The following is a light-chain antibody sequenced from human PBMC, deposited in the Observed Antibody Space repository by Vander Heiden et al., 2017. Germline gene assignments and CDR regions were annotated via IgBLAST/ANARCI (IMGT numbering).Light chain of an antibody. CDR3: QQRNSYPHT. Sequence: DIQLTPSPSFLSASVGDRVTITCRASQGISSYLDWYQQKPGKAPKLLIYAASTLHSGVPSRFSGSGSGTEFTLTISSLQPEDFATYYCQQRNSYPHTFGQGTKLEIK. V-gene: IGKV1-9*01. CDR2: AAS. CDR1: QGISSY. J-gene: IGKJ2*01.